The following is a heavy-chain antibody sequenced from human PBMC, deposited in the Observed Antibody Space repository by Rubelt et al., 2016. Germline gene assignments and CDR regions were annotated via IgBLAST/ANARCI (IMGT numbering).Heavy chain of an antibody. CDR1: GYTFTSYG. V-gene: IGHV1-18*01. CDR3: ARVGFYYDSGSYVD. J-gene: IGHJ4*02. Sequence: QVQLVQSGAEVKKPGASVKVSCKASGYTFTSYGISWVRQAPGQGLEWMGWISAYNGNTNYAQKLQGRVTMTRDTSTSTVYMELSSLRSEDTAVYYCARVGFYYDSGSYVDWGQGTLVTVSS. CDR2: ISAYNGNT. D-gene: IGHD3-10*01.